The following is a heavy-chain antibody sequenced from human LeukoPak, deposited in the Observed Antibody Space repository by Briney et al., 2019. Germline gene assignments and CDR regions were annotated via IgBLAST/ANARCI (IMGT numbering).Heavy chain of an antibody. J-gene: IGHJ4*02. D-gene: IGHD3-16*01. V-gene: IGHV4-59*08. CDR2: IYYSGST. CDR3: ARHGAGGVFDY. Sequence: SETLSLTCTVSGSISNYYWSWIRQPPGKGLEWIGYIYYSGSTNYNPSLNSRVSMSVDTSKNQFSLNLSSVTAADTAVYYCARHGAGGVFDYWGQGTLVTVSS. CDR1: GSISNYY.